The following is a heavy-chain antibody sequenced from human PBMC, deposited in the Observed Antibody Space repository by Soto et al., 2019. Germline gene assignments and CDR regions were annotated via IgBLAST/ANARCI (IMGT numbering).Heavy chain of an antibody. D-gene: IGHD3-22*01. CDR3: AKDKLTYYYDSSDREYFDY. J-gene: IGHJ4*02. CDR1: GFAFSSYA. Sequence: GGSLRLSCAASGFAFSSYAMSWVRQAPGKGLEWVSGISGSGGSTYYADSVQGRFTISRDNSKNTLYLQVNSLRAEDTAVYYCAKDKLTYYYDSSDREYFDYWGQGTLVTVSS. V-gene: IGHV3-23*01. CDR2: ISGSGGST.